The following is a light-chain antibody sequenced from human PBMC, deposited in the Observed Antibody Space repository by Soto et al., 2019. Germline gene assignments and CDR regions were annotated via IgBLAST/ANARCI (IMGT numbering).Light chain of an antibody. CDR1: SSNIGSNT. CDR2: SNN. CDR3: ATWADGLNSYV. V-gene: IGLV1-44*01. Sequence: QCLLTQPPSASGTRGQRLTISCSGSSSNIGSNTVSWYQQLPQSAPKLLIFSNNQRPSGVPDRFSGSKSGTSASLAISGLQSEDEADYYCATWADGLNSYVFGTGTKVTVL. J-gene: IGLJ1*01.